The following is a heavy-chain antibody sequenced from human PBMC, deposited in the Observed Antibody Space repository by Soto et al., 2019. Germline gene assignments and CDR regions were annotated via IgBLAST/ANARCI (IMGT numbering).Heavy chain of an antibody. V-gene: IGHV1-18*01. J-gene: IGHJ6*02. CDR3: ARDYSSSSGPYYYNGMDV. CDR2: ISAYNGNT. D-gene: IGHD6-6*01. CDR1: GYTFTSYG. Sequence: ASVKVSCKASGYTFTSYGISWVRQAPGQGLEWMGWISAYNGNTNYAQKLQGRVTRTTDTSTSTAYMELRSLRSVDTAVYYCARDYSSSSGPYYYNGMDVWGQGTTVTVSS.